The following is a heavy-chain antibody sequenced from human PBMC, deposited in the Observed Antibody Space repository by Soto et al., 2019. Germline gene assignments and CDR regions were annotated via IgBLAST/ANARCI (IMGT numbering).Heavy chain of an antibody. V-gene: IGHV5-51*01. CDR3: ARRMYYSPKFDP. Sequence: GDSLKISCKASGYSFSNYWIGWVRQMPGQGPEWMGIIYPANSDVVNNPSLQGRVTLSVDKSINTVYLQWNSLKASDTAIYYCARRMYYSPKFDPWGQGTQVTVSS. CDR1: GYSFSNYW. D-gene: IGHD3-10*01. J-gene: IGHJ5*02. CDR2: IYPANSDV.